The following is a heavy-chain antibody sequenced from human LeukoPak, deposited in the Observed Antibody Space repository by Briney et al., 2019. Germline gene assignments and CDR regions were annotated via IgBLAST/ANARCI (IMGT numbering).Heavy chain of an antibody. J-gene: IGHJ4*02. V-gene: IGHV3-23*01. D-gene: IGHD5-18*01. Sequence: GGSLRLSCAASGFTFSSYAMSWVRQAPGKGLEWVSAISGSGGSTYYADSVKGRFTISRDNAKNSLYLQMNSLRAEDTAVYYCAMWIQLRRGWGQGTLVTVSS. CDR3: AMWIQLRRG. CDR1: GFTFSSYA. CDR2: ISGSGGST.